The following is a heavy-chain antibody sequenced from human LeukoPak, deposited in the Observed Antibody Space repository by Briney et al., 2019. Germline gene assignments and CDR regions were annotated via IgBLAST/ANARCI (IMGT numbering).Heavy chain of an antibody. CDR2: VDYSGST. D-gene: IGHD6-19*01. V-gene: IGHV4-59*08. J-gene: IGHJ4*02. Sequence: SETLSLTCNVSGGSISSYYWTWIRPPPGKGLEWIGYVDYSGSTNYNPSLKSRVTILVDTSKNQFSLKLTSVTAADTAMYYCARRGGSGRAFYYWGQGILVTVSS. CDR3: ARRGGSGRAFYY. CDR1: GGSISSYY.